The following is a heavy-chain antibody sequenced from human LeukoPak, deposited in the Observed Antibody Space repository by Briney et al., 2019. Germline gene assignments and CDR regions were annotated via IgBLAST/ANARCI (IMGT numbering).Heavy chain of an antibody. D-gene: IGHD2-8*02. CDR3: ASPYCSAGSCYFDG. V-gene: IGHV3-53*01. CDR2: IYSAGDS. J-gene: IGHJ4*02. CDR1: GFSISYNY. Sequence: PGGSLRLSCVVSGFSISYNYMSWVLQAPGKGLEWVSVIYSAGDSYYGDAVKGRFIISKDTSKNTVYLQMTRLRPEDPAVYSCASPYCSAGSCYFDGWGQGTLVTVSS.